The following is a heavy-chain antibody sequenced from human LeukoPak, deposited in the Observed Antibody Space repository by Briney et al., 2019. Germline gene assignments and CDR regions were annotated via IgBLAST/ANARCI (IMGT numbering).Heavy chain of an antibody. J-gene: IGHJ6*02. CDR1: GFSISNYW. CDR3: SKVDV. V-gene: IGHV3-7*01. CDR2: IKQDGSEK. Sequence: GGSLRLSCAVSGFSISNYWMTWVRQAPGKGLEWVANIKQDGSEKNYVDSVKGGFTISRDNARNSVFLQMNSLRVEDTAVYYCSKVDVWGQGTTVTVSS.